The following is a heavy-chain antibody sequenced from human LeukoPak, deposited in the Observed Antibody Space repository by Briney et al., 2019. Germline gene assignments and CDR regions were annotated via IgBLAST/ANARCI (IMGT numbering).Heavy chain of an antibody. J-gene: IGHJ6*04. CDR2: IYHSGST. CDR1: GGSISSGGCP. V-gene: IGHV4-30-2*01. D-gene: IGHD4-17*01. Sequence: SETLSLTCAVSGGSISSGGCPWSWIRQPPGKGLEWIGYIYHSGSTYYNPSLKSRVTISVDRSKNQFSLKLSSVTAADTAVYYCARAGGDYYGMDVWGKGTTVTVSS. CDR3: ARAGGDYYGMDV.